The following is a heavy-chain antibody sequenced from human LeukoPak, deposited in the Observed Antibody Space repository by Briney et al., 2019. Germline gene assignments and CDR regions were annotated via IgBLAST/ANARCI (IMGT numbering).Heavy chain of an antibody. V-gene: IGHV3-30*18. Sequence: GGSLRLSCAASGFTFSTYGMHWVRQAPGKGLEWVAVASYDGSNKHYADSVKGRFTISRDNPKNTLYLQMNSLRAEDTAVYYCAKDWGNWGYGYYFDHWGQGTLVTVSS. D-gene: IGHD7-27*01. CDR2: ASYDGSNK. CDR1: GFTFSTYG. CDR3: AKDWGNWGYGYYFDH. J-gene: IGHJ4*02.